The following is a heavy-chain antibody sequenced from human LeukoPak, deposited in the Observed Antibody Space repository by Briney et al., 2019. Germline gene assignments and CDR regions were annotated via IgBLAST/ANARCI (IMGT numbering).Heavy chain of an antibody. Sequence: QAGGSLRLSCAASGFIFSSFDMHWVRQAPGKGLEWVAFIRYDGTTENYADSVKGRFAISRGNSKNTLYLQMNSLRAEDTTVYYCAKSATSHTIFDVWGRGTMVTVSS. CDR1: GFIFSSFD. J-gene: IGHJ3*01. D-gene: IGHD3-3*01. CDR3: AKSATSHTIFDV. V-gene: IGHV3-30*02. CDR2: IRYDGTTE.